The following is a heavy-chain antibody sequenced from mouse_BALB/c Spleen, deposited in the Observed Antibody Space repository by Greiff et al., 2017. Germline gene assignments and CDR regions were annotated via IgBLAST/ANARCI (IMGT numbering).Heavy chain of an antibody. CDR1: GYSITSDYA. V-gene: IGHV3-2*02. Sequence: EVQRVESGPGLVKPSQSLSLTCTVTGYSITSDYAWNWIRQFPGNKLEWMGYISYSGSTSYNPSLKSRISITRDTSKNQFFLQLNSVTTEDTATYYCARWRDYDYFDYWGQGTTLTVSS. D-gene: IGHD2-4*01. CDR3: ARWRDYDYFDY. CDR2: ISYSGST. J-gene: IGHJ2*01.